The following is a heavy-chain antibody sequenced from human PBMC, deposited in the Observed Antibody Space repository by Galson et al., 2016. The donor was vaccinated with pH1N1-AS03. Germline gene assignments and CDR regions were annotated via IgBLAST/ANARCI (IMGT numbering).Heavy chain of an antibody. CDR3: ARKDSGAYYLDS. CDR1: GGSISSGGYY. J-gene: IGHJ4*02. CDR2: IFHSGST. V-gene: IGHV4-31*01. Sequence: TLSLTCTVSGGSISSGGYYWNWIRQHPGKGLEWIGYIFHSGSTYYNPSLESLVSISVDTSKHQFSLKLKSVTAADTAVYYCARKDSGAYYLDSWGPGTLVTVSS. D-gene: IGHD1-26*01.